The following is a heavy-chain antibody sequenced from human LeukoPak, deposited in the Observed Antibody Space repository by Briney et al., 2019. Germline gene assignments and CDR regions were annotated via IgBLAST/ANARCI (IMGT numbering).Heavy chain of an antibody. V-gene: IGHV3-9*03. J-gene: IGHJ3*02. CDR2: ISWNSGSI. CDR1: GFLFHDSI. CDR3: AKARGIAVADDAFDI. Sequence: PGGSLRLSCAASGFLFHDSIMHWVRQVPGKAPEWVSGISWNSGSIDYADSVKGRFTISRDNAKNSLYLQMNSLRAENMALYYCAKARGIAVADDAFDIWGQGTMVTVSS. D-gene: IGHD6-19*01.